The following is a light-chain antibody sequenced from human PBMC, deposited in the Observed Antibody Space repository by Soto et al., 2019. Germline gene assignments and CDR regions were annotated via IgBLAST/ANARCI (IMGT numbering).Light chain of an antibody. J-gene: IGLJ2*01. CDR2: GNN. CDR1: SSNIGAGYD. V-gene: IGLV1-40*01. Sequence: SVLTQAPSVSGAPGQRVTISCTGSSSNIGAGYDVHWYQQLPGTAPKLLIYGNNNRPSGVPDRFSGSKSGTSASLAITGLQAEDEADYYCQSYDTSLSGVVFGGGTKLTVL. CDR3: QSYDTSLSGVV.